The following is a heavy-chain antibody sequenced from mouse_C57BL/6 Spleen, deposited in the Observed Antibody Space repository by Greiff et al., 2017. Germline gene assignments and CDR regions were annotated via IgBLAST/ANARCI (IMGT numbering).Heavy chain of an antibody. CDR2: IHPNSGST. Sequence: QVQLQQPGAELVKPGASVKLSCKASGYTFTSYWMHWVKQRPGQGLEWIGMIHPNSGSTNYNEKFKSKATLTVDKSSSTAYMQLSSLTSEDSAVYYCARWGVYGNFSYWYFDVWGTGTTVTVSS. CDR1: GYTFTSYW. CDR3: ARWGVYGNFSYWYFDV. V-gene: IGHV1-64*01. J-gene: IGHJ1*03. D-gene: IGHD2-1*01.